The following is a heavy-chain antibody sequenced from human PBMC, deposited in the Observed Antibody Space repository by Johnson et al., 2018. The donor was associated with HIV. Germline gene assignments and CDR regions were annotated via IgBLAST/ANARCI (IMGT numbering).Heavy chain of an antibody. CDR1: GFTVSSNE. D-gene: IGHD3-16*01. V-gene: IGHV3-23*04. CDR3: AKVGDSPDAFDI. CDR2: ISGSGGST. J-gene: IGHJ3*02. Sequence: VQLVESRGVLVQPGGSLRLSCAASGFTVSSNEMSWVRQAPGKGLEWVSAISGSGGSTYYADSVKGRFTISRDNSKNTLYLQMNSLRAEDTAVYYCAKVGDSPDAFDIWGQGTMVTVSS.